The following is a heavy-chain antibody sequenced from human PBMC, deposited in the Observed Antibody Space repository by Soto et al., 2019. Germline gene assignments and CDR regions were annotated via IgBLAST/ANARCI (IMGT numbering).Heavy chain of an antibody. Sequence: QVQLVQSGAEVKKPGSSVKVSCKASGGTFSSYAISWVRQAPGQGLEWMGGIIPIFGTANYAQKFQGRVTMTADESTRTAYMELSSLRSEDTAVYYCSGGWISGYCSGGSCYSRFDYWGQGTLVTVSS. V-gene: IGHV1-69*01. CDR1: GGTFSSYA. CDR2: IIPIFGTA. CDR3: SGGWISGYCSGGSCYSRFDY. D-gene: IGHD2-15*01. J-gene: IGHJ4*02.